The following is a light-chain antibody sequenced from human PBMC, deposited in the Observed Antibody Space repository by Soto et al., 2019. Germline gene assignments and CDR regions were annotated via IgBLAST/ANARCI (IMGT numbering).Light chain of an antibody. CDR1: QSVGSY. CDR3: QQRTNWLFS. CDR2: DAS. V-gene: IGKV3-11*01. Sequence: EIVLTQSPGTLSLSPGERATLSCRASQSVGSYLAWYQQKPGQAPRLLIYDASTRATGIPARFSGSGSGTEFTLTTSSLEPEDFAVYYCQQRTNWLFSFGPGTKVDLK. J-gene: IGKJ3*01.